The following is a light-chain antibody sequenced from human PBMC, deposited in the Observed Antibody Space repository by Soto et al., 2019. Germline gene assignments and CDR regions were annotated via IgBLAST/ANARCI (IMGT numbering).Light chain of an antibody. CDR2: AAS. Sequence: DIQMTQSPSTLSASVGDRVTITCRASQSIGRWLAWYQQKAGKAPKLLIYAASSLESGVPSRFSGSGSGAEFTLTITGLQRDDFATYYCQQYNSYWTFGQGTKVEIK. J-gene: IGKJ1*01. CDR3: QQYNSYWT. V-gene: IGKV1-5*03. CDR1: QSIGRW.